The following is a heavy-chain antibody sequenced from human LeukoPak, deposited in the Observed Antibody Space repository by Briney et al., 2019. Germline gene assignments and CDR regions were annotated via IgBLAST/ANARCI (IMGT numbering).Heavy chain of an antibody. CDR1: GFTFSSYG. D-gene: IGHD3-10*01. J-gene: IGHJ6*02. CDR2: ISYDGSNK. CDR3: AKDSLLWFGELGDYYYGMDV. Sequence: GRSLRLSCAASGFTFSSYGMHWVRQAPGKGLEWVAVISYDGSNKYYADSVKGRFTISRDNSKNTLYLQMNSLRAEDTAVYYCAKDSLLWFGELGDYYYGMDVWGQGTTVTVSS. V-gene: IGHV3-30*18.